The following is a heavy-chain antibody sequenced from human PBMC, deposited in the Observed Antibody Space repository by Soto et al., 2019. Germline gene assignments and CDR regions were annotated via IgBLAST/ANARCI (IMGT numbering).Heavy chain of an antibody. Sequence: VQLVESGGGVVQPGRSLRLSCAASGFTFSSYGMHWVRQAPGKGLEWVAVIWYDGSNKYYADSVKGRFTISRDNSKNTLYLQMNSLRAEDTAVYYCARGGSYFLYFDYWGQGTLVTVSS. D-gene: IGHD1-26*01. CDR1: GFTFSSYG. CDR3: ARGGSYFLYFDY. V-gene: IGHV3-33*01. CDR2: IWYDGSNK. J-gene: IGHJ4*02.